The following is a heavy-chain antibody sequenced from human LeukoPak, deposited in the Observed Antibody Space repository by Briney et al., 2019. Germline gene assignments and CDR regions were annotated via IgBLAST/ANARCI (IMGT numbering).Heavy chain of an antibody. D-gene: IGHD2-15*01. V-gene: IGHV4-34*01. CDR1: GGSFSGYY. CDR2: INHSGST. J-gene: IGHJ5*02. Sequence: PSETLSLTCAVYGGSFSGYYWSWIRQPPGKGLEWIGEINHSGSTNYNPSLKSRVTISVDTSKNQFSLKLSSVTAADMAVYYCARVRYCSGGSCYSGGWFDPWGQGTLVTVSS. CDR3: ARVRYCSGGSCYSGGWFDP.